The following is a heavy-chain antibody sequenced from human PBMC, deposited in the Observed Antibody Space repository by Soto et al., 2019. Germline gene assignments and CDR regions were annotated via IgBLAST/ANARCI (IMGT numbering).Heavy chain of an antibody. CDR1: GFTFSSYA. Sequence: GESLKISCAASGFTFSSYAMHWVRQAPGKGLEWVAVISYDGSNKYYADSVKGRFTISRDNSKNTLYLQMNSLRAEDTAVYYCARDPGSGWYGDYFDYWGQGTLVTVSS. CDR2: ISYDGSNK. V-gene: IGHV3-30-3*01. J-gene: IGHJ4*02. CDR3: ARDPGSGWYGDYFDY. D-gene: IGHD6-19*01.